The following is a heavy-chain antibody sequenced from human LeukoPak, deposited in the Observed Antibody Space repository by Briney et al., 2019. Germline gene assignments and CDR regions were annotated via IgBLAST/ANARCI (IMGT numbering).Heavy chain of an antibody. J-gene: IGHJ5*02. CDR2: ISYDGSNK. CDR1: GFTFSSYA. CDR3: ARAREVDTAMVTTS. D-gene: IGHD5-18*01. V-gene: IGHV3-30*04. Sequence: GGSLRLSCAASGFTFSSYAMHWVRQAPGKGLEWVAVISYDGSNKYYADSVKGRFTISRDNSKNTPYLQMNSLRAEDTAVYYCARAREVDTAMVTTSWGQGTLVTVSS.